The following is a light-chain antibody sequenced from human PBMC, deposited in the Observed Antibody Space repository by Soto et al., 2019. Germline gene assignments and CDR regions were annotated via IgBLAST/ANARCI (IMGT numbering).Light chain of an antibody. J-gene: IGKJ5*01. CDR2: DAS. Sequence: EILMMQSPATLSVSPGERVTLSCRASQSISSHLAWYQKKPGQPPRLLIYDASTRATGIAARFSGSGSGTEFTLTISSLQSEDFAVYYCQQCHNWPLTFGQGTRLEIK. CDR3: QQCHNWPLT. V-gene: IGKV3-15*01. CDR1: QSISSH.